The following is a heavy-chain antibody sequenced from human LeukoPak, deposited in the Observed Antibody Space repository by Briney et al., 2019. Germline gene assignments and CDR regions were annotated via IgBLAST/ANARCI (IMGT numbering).Heavy chain of an antibody. V-gene: IGHV3-21*01. CDR2: ISSSSSYI. CDR3: ARFASTKQWLGYYYYMDV. J-gene: IGHJ6*03. D-gene: IGHD6-19*01. Sequence: GGSLRLSCAASGFTFSSYSMNWVRQAPGKGLEWVSSISSSSSYIYYADSVKGRFTISRDNAKNSLYLQMNSLRAEDTAVYYCARFASTKQWLGYYYYMDVWGKGTTVTISS. CDR1: GFTFSSYS.